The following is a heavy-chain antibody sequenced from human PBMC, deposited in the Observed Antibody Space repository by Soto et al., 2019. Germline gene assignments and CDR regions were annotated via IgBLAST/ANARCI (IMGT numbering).Heavy chain of an antibody. CDR1: GYTFTSYD. D-gene: IGHD2-8*01. CDR2: MNPNSGNT. J-gene: IGHJ4*02. V-gene: IGHV1-8*01. CDR3: ARGHRDLDILLYFNLPDY. Sequence: QVQLVQSGAEVKKPGASVKVSCKASGYTFTSYDINWVRQATGQGLEWMGWMNPNSGNTGYAQKIQGRVTMTRNTAISTAYMELSSLRSEDTAVYYCARGHRDLDILLYFNLPDYWGQGTLVTVSS.